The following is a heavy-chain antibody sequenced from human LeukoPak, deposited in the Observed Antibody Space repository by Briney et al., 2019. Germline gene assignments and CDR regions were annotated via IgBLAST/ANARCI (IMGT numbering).Heavy chain of an antibody. J-gene: IGHJ4*02. CDR2: IYYSGST. D-gene: IGHD3-22*01. CDR3: ARDLDPALYDSSGPLEG. V-gene: IGHV4-59*01. Sequence: SETLSLTCTVSGGSISSYYWSWIRQPPGKGLEWIGYIYYSGSTNYNPSLKSRVTISVDTSKNQFSLKLSSVTAADTAVYYCARDLDPALYDSSGPLEGWGQGTLVTVSS. CDR1: GGSISSYY.